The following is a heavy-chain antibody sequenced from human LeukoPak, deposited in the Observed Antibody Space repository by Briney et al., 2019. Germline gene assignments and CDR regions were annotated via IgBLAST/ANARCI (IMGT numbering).Heavy chain of an antibody. V-gene: IGHV3-20*04. D-gene: IGHD3-16*02. J-gene: IGHJ3*02. Sequence: GGSLRLSCAASGFTFDDYGMSWVRQAPGKGLEWVSGINWNGGSTGYADSVKGRFTISRDNAKNSLYLQMNSLRAEDTALYYCARAGDYVWGSYRYNDAFDIWGQGTMVTVSS. CDR1: GFTFDDYG. CDR2: INWNGGST. CDR3: ARAGDYVWGSYRYNDAFDI.